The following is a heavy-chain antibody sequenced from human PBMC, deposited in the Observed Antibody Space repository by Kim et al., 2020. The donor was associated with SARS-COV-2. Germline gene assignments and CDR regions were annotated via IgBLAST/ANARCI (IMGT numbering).Heavy chain of an antibody. J-gene: IGHJ6*02. Sequence: GGSLRLSCTASGFTFADYGMSWVRQAPGNGLEWVSGISWNGGSTGYAYSVEGRFTISRDNAKNSLYLQMNSLRAEDTALYLCATGAGRYYYGMDVWGLGTTVAVSS. CDR1: GFTFADYG. CDR2: ISWNGGST. D-gene: IGHD3-9*01. CDR3: ATGAGRYYYGMDV. V-gene: IGHV3-20*01.